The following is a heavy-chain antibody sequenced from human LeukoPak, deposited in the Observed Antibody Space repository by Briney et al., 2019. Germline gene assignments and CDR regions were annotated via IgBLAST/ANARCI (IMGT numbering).Heavy chain of an antibody. CDR1: GDSIRSYY. CDR2: MYYSGST. CDR3: ARGPRWLQDYFNY. V-gene: IGHV4-59*12. J-gene: IGHJ4*02. Sequence: SETLSLTCTVSGDSIRSYYWSWIRQSPGKGLEWIGYMYYSGSTYYNPSLKSRVTISVDTSKNQFSLKLSSVTAADTAVYYCARGPRWLQDYFNYWGQGTLVTVSS. D-gene: IGHD5-24*01.